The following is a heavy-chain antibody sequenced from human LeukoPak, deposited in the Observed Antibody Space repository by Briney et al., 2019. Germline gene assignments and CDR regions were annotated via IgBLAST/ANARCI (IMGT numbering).Heavy chain of an antibody. CDR2: IYYSGST. V-gene: IGHV4-59*01. J-gene: IGHJ4*02. Sequence: LETLSLTCTVPGGSISTYYWSWIRQPPGKGLEWIGYIYYSGSTNYNPSLKSRVTISLDTSKNQFSLKLNSVTAADTAMYYCARSFSPNYYDLLDYWGQGTLVTVSS. CDR1: GGSISTYY. D-gene: IGHD3-22*01. CDR3: ARSFSPNYYDLLDY.